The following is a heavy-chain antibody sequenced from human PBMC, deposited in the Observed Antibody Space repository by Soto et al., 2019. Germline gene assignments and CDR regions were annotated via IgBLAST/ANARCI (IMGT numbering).Heavy chain of an antibody. D-gene: IGHD3-22*01. J-gene: IGHJ3*02. V-gene: IGHV3-7*04. CDR2: IKQDGSEK. Sequence: GGSLRLSCAASGFTFSSYWMSWVRQAPGKGLEWVANIKQDGSEKYYVDSVKGRFTISRDNAKNSLYLQMNSLRAEDTAVYYCARATYYYDSSGYYPNAFDIWGQGTMVTVSS. CDR3: ARATYYYDSSGYYPNAFDI. CDR1: GFTFSSYW.